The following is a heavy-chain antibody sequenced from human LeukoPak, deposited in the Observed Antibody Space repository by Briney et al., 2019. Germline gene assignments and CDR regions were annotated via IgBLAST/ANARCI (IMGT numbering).Heavy chain of an antibody. CDR3: ARRGQNGMDV. CDR2: IYYSGST. CDR1: GVSISAYY. D-gene: IGHD3/OR15-3a*01. J-gene: IGHJ6*02. V-gene: IGHV4-59*08. Sequence: SETLSLTCTVSGVSISAYYWSWIRQPPGKGLEWIGYIYYSGSTNYNPSLKSRVTISVDTSKNQFSLKLSSVTAADTAVYYCARRGQNGMDVWGQGTTVTVSS.